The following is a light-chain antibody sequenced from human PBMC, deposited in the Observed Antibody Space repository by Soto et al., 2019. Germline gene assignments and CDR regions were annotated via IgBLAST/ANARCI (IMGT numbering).Light chain of an antibody. J-gene: IGKJ4*01. CDR2: DVS. V-gene: IGKV1-5*01. Sequence: DIQMTQSPSTVSAYVGDSVTITCRASQSITTWLAWYQQRPGKAPKLLIYDVSSLQSGVPSRFSGSGSGTEFTLTISSLQPDDFATYHCQQFSAYPLTFGGGTKVDI. CDR1: QSITTW. CDR3: QQFSAYPLT.